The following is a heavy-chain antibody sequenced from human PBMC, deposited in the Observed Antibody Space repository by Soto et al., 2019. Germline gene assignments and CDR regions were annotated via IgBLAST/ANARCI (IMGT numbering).Heavy chain of an antibody. D-gene: IGHD4-17*01. Sequence: QLQLQESGPGVVKPSETLSLTCTVSDGSISSSSYYWGWIRQPPGKGLEWIGTIYYSGSTYYNPSLKSRVTISVDTSKNQFSLKLSSVTAADTAVYYCARHDYGDFGDMDVWGQGTTVTVSS. CDR1: DGSISSSSYY. V-gene: IGHV4-39*01. J-gene: IGHJ6*02. CDR3: ARHDYGDFGDMDV. CDR2: IYYSGST.